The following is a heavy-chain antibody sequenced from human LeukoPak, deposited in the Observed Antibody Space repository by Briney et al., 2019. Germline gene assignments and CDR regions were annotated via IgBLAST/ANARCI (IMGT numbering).Heavy chain of an antibody. D-gene: IGHD6-19*01. V-gene: IGHV3-74*01. J-gene: IGHJ3*02. CDR3: ARDGSSGRANAFDI. CDR1: GFIFSSYW. CDR2: INSDGSST. Sequence: GGSLRLSCAASGFIFSSYWMHWVRQAPGKGLVWVSRINSDGSSTSYADSVKGRFTISRDNAKNTLYLQMNSLRAEDTAVYYCARDGSSGRANAFDIWGQGTMVTVSS.